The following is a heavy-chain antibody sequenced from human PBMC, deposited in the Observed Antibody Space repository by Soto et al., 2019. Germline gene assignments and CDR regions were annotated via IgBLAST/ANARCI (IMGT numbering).Heavy chain of an antibody. D-gene: IGHD5-12*01. J-gene: IGHJ4*02. V-gene: IGHV4-30-4*01. CDR1: GGSISSGDYY. CDR2: IYYSGST. CDR3: ASVSGYDFSIDY. Sequence: SETLSLTCTVSGGSISSGDYYWSWIRQPPGKGLEWIGYIYYSGSTYYNPSLKSRVTISVDTSKNQFSLKLSSVTVADTAVYYCASVSGYDFSIDYWGQGTLVTVSS.